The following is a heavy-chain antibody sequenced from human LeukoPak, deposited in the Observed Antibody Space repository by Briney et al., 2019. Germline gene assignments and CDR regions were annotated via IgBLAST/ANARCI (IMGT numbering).Heavy chain of an antibody. CDR1: GYTFTGYY. CDR2: INPNSGGT. D-gene: IGHD2-21*02. J-gene: IGHJ6*03. V-gene: IGHV1-2*02. Sequence: GASVKVSCKASGYTFTGYYMHWVRQAPGQGLEWMGWINPNSGGTNYAQKFQGRVTMTRDTSISTAYMELSRLRSDDTAVYYCARTGSRGDDSPWYYYYMDVWGKGTTVTISS. CDR3: ARTGSRGDDSPWYYYYMDV.